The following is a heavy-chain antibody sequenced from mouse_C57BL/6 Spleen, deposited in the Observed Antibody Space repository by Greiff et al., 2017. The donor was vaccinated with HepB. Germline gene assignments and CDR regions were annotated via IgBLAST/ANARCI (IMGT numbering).Heavy chain of an antibody. J-gene: IGHJ2*01. CDR2: IYPGDGDT. CDR3: ARWGDY. CDR1: GYAFSSSW. Sequence: VQLQESGPELVKPGASVKISCKASGYAFSSSWMNWVKQRPGKGLEWIGRIYPGDGDTNYNGKFKGKATLTADKSSSTAYMQLSSLTSEDSAVYFCARWGDYWGQGTTLTVSS. V-gene: IGHV1-82*01.